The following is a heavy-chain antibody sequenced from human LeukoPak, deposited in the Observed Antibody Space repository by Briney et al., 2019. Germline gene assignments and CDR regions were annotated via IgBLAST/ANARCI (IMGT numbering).Heavy chain of an antibody. Sequence: SETLSLTCTVSGYSISSGYYWGWIRQPPGKGLEWIGSIYHSGSTYYNPSLKSRVTISVDTSKNQFSLKLSSVTAADTAVYYCAMSSNYDVPRYFDYWGQGTLVTVSS. D-gene: IGHD4-11*01. V-gene: IGHV4-38-2*02. CDR2: IYHSGST. CDR1: GYSISSGYY. J-gene: IGHJ4*02. CDR3: AMSSNYDVPRYFDY.